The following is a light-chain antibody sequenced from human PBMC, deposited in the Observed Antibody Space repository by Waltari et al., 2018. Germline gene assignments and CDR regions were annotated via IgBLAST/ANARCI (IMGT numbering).Light chain of an antibody. J-gene: IGKJ1*01. CDR2: WAS. Sequence: DIVMTQSQDSLAVSLGERATINCRSSQSVLSTSTTRTYLAWYQQKPGQPPKLLIYWASTRYSGVPDRFSGSGSGTDFTLTISSLQAEDVAVYYCQQYLDTPPTFGQGTKVEIK. CDR3: QQYLDTPPT. CDR1: QSVLSTSTTRTY. V-gene: IGKV4-1*01.